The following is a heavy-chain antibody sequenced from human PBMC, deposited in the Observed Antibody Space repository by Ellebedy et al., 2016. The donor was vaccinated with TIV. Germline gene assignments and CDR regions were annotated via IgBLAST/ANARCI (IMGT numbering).Heavy chain of an antibody. D-gene: IGHD5-18*01. J-gene: IGHJ5*02. V-gene: IGHV1-3*01. CDR3: ARELRGYSYGRGWFDP. CDR2: INAGNGNT. Sequence: AASVKVSCKASGYNFVSYAMQWVRQAPGQRLEWMGWINAGNGNTKYSQKFQGRVTISREPSASTAYMELSSLRSEDTAVYYCARELRGYSYGRGWFDPWGQGTLVTVSS. CDR1: GYNFVSYA.